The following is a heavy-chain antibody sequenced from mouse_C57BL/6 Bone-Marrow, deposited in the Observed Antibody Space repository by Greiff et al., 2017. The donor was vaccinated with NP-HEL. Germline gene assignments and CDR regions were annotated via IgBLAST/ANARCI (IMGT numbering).Heavy chain of an antibody. CDR1: GFTFSSYA. CDR2: ISDGGSYT. V-gene: IGHV5-4*01. D-gene: IGHD1-1*01. Sequence: EVQLVESGGGLVKPGGSLKLSCAASGFTFSSYAMSWVRQTPEKRLEWVATISDGGSYTYYPDNVKGRFTISRDNAKNNLYLQMSHLKSEDTAMYYCARDYYGSSCYWYFDVWGTGTTVTVSS. CDR3: ARDYYGSSCYWYFDV. J-gene: IGHJ1*03.